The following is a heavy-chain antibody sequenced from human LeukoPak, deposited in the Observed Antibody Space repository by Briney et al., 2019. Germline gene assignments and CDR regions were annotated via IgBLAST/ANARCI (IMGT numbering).Heavy chain of an antibody. V-gene: IGHV4-39*01. J-gene: IGHJ4*02. CDR1: GVSISSSNSY. Sequence: SETLSLTCTVSGVSISSSNSYWGWIRQPPGKGLEWIGSIYYSGNTYYNASLKSQVSISIDTSKNQFSLKLTSVTAADTAVYYCANSPMILRGHYWGQGTLVTVSS. D-gene: IGHD3-16*01. CDR3: ANSPMILRGHY. CDR2: IYYSGNT.